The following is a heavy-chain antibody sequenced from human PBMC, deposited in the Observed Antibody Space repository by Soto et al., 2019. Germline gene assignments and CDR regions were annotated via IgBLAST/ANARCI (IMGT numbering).Heavy chain of an antibody. CDR2: ISSSGYSA. Sequence: PGGSLRLSCAASGFTYNNYAMGWVRQAPGKGLEWVSAISSSGYSAYYADSVKGRFTISRDNSRNTMFLQMNKLSAEDTAVYYCAKGSVVVAAKFDSWGQGPPVTVSS. CDR1: GFTYNNYA. J-gene: IGHJ4*02. CDR3: AKGSVVVAAKFDS. V-gene: IGHV3-23*01. D-gene: IGHD2-21*02.